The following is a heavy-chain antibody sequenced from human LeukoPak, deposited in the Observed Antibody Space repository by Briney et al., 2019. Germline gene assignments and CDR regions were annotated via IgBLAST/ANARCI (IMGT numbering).Heavy chain of an antibody. J-gene: IGHJ1*01. D-gene: IGHD2-15*01. Sequence: GESLKISCKGSGYSFTSYWIGWVRQMPGKGLEWMGIIYPGDSDTRYSPSFQGQVTISADKSISTAYLQWSSLKASDTAVYYCARPYCSGGSCWGYFQHWGQGTLVTVSS. CDR1: GYSFTSYW. CDR3: ARPYCSGGSCWGYFQH. V-gene: IGHV5-51*01. CDR2: IYPGDSDT.